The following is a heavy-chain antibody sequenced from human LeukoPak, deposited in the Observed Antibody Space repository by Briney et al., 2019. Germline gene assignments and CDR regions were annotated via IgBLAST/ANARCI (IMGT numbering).Heavy chain of an antibody. Sequence: PGGSLRLSCAASGFTFSSYEMNWVRQAPGKGLEWVSYISSSGSTIYYADSVKGRFTISRDNAKNSLYPQMNSLRAEDTAVYYCARDWNSGSYYSAFDIWGQGTMVTVSS. V-gene: IGHV3-48*03. D-gene: IGHD1-26*01. J-gene: IGHJ3*02. CDR2: ISSSGSTI. CDR1: GFTFSSYE. CDR3: ARDWNSGSYYSAFDI.